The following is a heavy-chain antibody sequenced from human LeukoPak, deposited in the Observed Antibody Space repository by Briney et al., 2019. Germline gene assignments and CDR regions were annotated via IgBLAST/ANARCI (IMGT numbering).Heavy chain of an antibody. CDR2: IYYSGST. CDR1: GGSVSSYY. CDR3: ARVEAATTNPRFDY. D-gene: IGHD5-24*01. J-gene: IGHJ4*02. Sequence: SETLSLTCTVSGGSVSSYYWNWIRQPPGKGLEWIGYIYYSGSTNYNSALKSRVTISVDTSKNQFSLELSSVTAADMAVYYCARVEAATTNPRFDYWGQGTLVTVSS. V-gene: IGHV4-59*02.